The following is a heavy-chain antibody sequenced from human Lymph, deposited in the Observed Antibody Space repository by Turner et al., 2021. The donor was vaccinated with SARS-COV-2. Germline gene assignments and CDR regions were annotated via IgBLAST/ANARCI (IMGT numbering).Heavy chain of an antibody. V-gene: IGHV5-51*01. Sequence: VQLVQSGAGVKKPGEHRMFSFKGSGYTFTSYWIGWVRQMPGRGLEWMGIIYPGDSDTRYSPSFQGQVTISADKSISTAYLQWSSLEASDTAMYYCAGREWGGSLGHIDYWGQGTLVTVSS. CDR1: GYTFTSYW. CDR2: IYPGDSDT. CDR3: AGREWGGSLGHIDY. D-gene: IGHD3-3*01. J-gene: IGHJ4*02.